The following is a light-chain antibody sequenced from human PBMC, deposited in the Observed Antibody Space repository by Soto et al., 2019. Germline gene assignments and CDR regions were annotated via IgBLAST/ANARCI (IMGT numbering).Light chain of an antibody. CDR3: SSYTSSRTLV. Sequence: QSALTQPASVSGSPGQSITISCTGTSSDIGACKYVSWYQQHPGRAPKLMIYEVIHRPSGVSSRFSGSRSGKTASLSISGLQADDEADYYCSSYTSSRTLVFGGGTKVTVL. V-gene: IGLV2-14*01. CDR1: SSDIGACKY. J-gene: IGLJ2*01. CDR2: EVI.